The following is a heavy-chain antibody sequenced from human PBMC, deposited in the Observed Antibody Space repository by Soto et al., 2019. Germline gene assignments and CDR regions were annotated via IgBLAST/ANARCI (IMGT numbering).Heavy chain of an antibody. D-gene: IGHD4-4*01. Sequence: QILESGGSLVQPGGSLRLSCVAAGFTFSSAAMNWVRQAPGKGLEWVSIISDTSTRTNYADSVKGRFTISRDNSKNTLDRDMNSLRAEDTAVYYCAKSLDIHYKNWFDPWGQGTLVTVSS. CDR2: ISDTSTRT. CDR3: AKSLDIHYKNWFDP. V-gene: IGHV3-23*01. J-gene: IGHJ5*02. CDR1: GFTFSSAA.